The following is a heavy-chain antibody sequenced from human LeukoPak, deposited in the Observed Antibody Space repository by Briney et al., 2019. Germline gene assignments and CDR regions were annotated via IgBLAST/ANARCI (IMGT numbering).Heavy chain of an antibody. D-gene: IGHD6-19*01. V-gene: IGHV3-21*01. Sequence: GGSLRLSCAASGFAFSSYSMNWVRQAPGKGLEWVSSISSSSSYIYYADSVKGRFTISRDNAKNSLYLQMNSLRAEDTAVYYCARVVAVAGRAFDIWGQGTMVTVSS. CDR2: ISSSSSYI. CDR1: GFAFSSYS. CDR3: ARVVAVAGRAFDI. J-gene: IGHJ3*02.